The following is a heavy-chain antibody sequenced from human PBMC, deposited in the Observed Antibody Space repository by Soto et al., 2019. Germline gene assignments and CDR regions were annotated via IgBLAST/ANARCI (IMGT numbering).Heavy chain of an antibody. CDR1: GFTFSSYA. J-gene: IGHJ3*02. Sequence: GGSLRLSCAASGFTFSSYAMSWVRQAPGKGLESVSAISGSGGSTYYAASVKGRFTISRDNSKNTLYLQMNSLRAEDTAVYYCARDNVYAFDIWGQGTLVTVSS. V-gene: IGHV3-23*01. CDR3: ARDNVYAFDI. CDR2: ISGSGGST.